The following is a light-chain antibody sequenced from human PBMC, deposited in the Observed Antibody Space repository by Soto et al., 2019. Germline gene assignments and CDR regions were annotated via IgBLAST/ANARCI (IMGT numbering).Light chain of an antibody. CDR2: GAS. J-gene: IGKJ3*01. CDR3: QQLNTYT. V-gene: IGKV3-20*01. CDR1: ESVSSRY. Sequence: EIVLTQSPGTLALSPGERATLSCRASESVSSRYLAWYQQKPGQAPRLLIYGASSRATGIPDRFSGGGSGTDFTLTISSLQPEDFASYYCQQLNTYTFGPGTKVDIK.